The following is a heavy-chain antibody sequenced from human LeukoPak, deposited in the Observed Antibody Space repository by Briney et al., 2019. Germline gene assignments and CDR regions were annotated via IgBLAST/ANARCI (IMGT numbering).Heavy chain of an antibody. CDR2: ISTSGSTI. CDR3: ARDIYYYDSSGYYYPGGSDC. J-gene: IGHJ4*02. D-gene: IGHD3-22*01. V-gene: IGHV3-11*04. CDR1: GFPLTNYY. Sequence: GGSLRLSCAASGFPLTNYYMVWVRQAPGKGLEWISYISTSGSTISYADSVKGRFTISRDNAKNSLYLQMNSLRAEDTAVYYCARDIYYYDSSGYYYPGGSDCWGQGTLVTVSS.